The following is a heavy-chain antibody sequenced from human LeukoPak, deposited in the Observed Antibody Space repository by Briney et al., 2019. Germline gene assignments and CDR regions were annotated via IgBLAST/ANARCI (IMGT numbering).Heavy chain of an antibody. Sequence: PGRSLRLSCAASGFTFSSYSMNWVRQAPGKGLEWVSSISSSSSYIYYADSVKGRFTISRDNAKNSLYLQMNSLRAEDTAVYYCARGPRQYCSSTSCYLDYWGQGTLVTVSS. CDR1: GFTFSSYS. V-gene: IGHV3-21*01. CDR3: ARGPRQYCSSTSCYLDY. D-gene: IGHD2-2*01. CDR2: ISSSSSYI. J-gene: IGHJ4*02.